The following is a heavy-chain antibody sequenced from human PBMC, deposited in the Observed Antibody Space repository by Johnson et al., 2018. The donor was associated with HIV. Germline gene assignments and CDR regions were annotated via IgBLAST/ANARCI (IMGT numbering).Heavy chain of an antibody. CDR1: GFTFSSYA. CDR3: ATSQGSHGAFDI. CDR2: ISYDGSNK. V-gene: IGHV3-30*04. J-gene: IGHJ3*02. D-gene: IGHD1-26*01. Sequence: QVQLVESGGGVVQPGRSLRLSCAASGFTFSSYAMHWVRQAPGKGLEWVAVISYDGSNKYYADSVKGRFTISRDNSKNTLYLQMNSLRAEDTAVYYCATSQGSHGAFDIWGQGTMVTVSS.